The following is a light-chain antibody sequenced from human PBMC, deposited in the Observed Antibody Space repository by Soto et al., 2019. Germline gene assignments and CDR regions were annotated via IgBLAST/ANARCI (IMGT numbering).Light chain of an antibody. CDR1: NSNIASNT. J-gene: IGLJ1*01. Sequence: QSVLTQPPSASETPGQTVSISCSGSNSNIASNTVNWYQHLAGTAPKLLIYYNNQRPSGVPDRFSGSKSGTSASLAISGLQSEDESDYYCAAWDDTLQRYVFGTGTKVTVL. V-gene: IGLV1-44*01. CDR2: YNN. CDR3: AAWDDTLQRYV.